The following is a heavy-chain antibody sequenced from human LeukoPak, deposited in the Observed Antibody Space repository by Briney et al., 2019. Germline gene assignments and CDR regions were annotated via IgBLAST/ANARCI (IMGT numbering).Heavy chain of an antibody. CDR3: SREEDDILTGYPTSEGMDV. CDR1: GFTFSTYV. V-gene: IGHV3-33*01. CDR2: IWHDGSNK. J-gene: IGHJ6*02. D-gene: IGHD3-9*01. Sequence: GGSLRLSCAASGFTFSTYVMHWVRQAPGKGLEWAALIWHDGSNKYYGDSVKDRFTISRDNSKNTLYLQMDSLRAEDTAVYYCSREEDDILTGYPTSEGMDVWGQGTTVTVSS.